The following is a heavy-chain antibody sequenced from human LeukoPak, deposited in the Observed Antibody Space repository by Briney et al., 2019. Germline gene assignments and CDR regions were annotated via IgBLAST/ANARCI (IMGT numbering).Heavy chain of an antibody. CDR1: GSTFTGYY. D-gene: IGHD1-26*01. Sequence: ASVKVSFTSSGSTFTGYYMHWVRHGPGQGLEWMGWISAYNGNTNYAQKLQGRVTMTTDTSTSTAYMELRSLRSDATAVYYCARDLIKSGGSYPDVDYWGQGTLVTVSS. J-gene: IGHJ4*02. V-gene: IGHV1-18*04. CDR3: ARDLIKSGGSYPDVDY. CDR2: ISAYNGNT.